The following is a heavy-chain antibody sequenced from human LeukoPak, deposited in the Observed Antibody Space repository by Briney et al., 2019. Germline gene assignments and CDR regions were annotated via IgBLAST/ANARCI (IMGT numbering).Heavy chain of an antibody. CDR2: MNPNSGNT. CDR3: ARDPHDYGDYGGGELDY. J-gene: IGHJ4*02. V-gene: IGHV1-8*01. D-gene: IGHD4-17*01. CDR1: GYTFTSYD. Sequence: ASVKVSCKASGYTFTSYDINWVRQATGQGLEWMGWMNPNSGNTGYAQKFQGRVTTTTDTSTSTAYMELRSLRSDDTAVYYCARDPHDYGDYGGGELDYWGQGTLVTVSS.